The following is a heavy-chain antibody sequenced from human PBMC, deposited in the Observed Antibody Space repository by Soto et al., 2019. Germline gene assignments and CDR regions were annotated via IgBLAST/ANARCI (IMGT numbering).Heavy chain of an antibody. CDR3: AREREQWLVGWWFDP. Sequence: QVQLQESGPGLVKPSETLSLTCTVSGGSISSYYWSWIRQPAGKGLEWIGRIYTSGSTNYNPSLKSRVTVSVDTSKNQFSLKLSSVTAADTAVYYCAREREQWLVGWWFDPWGQGTLVTVSS. CDR1: GGSISSYY. V-gene: IGHV4-4*07. J-gene: IGHJ5*02. CDR2: IYTSGST. D-gene: IGHD6-19*01.